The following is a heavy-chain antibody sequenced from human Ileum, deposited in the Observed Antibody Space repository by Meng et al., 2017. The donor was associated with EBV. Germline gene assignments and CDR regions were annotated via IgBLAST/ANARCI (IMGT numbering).Heavy chain of an antibody. Sequence: QLRPRESGPGLVKPSETLSPTCTVSGGSISSSSSYWGWIRQPPGKGLEWIGSIYYSGSTYDNPSLKSRVTISVDTSKNQFSLKLSSVTAADTAVYYCARSIVVVPAAIYYWGQGTLVTVSS. CDR3: ARSIVVVPAAIYY. V-gene: IGHV4-39*01. D-gene: IGHD2-2*01. CDR1: GGSISSSSSY. J-gene: IGHJ4*02. CDR2: IYYSGST.